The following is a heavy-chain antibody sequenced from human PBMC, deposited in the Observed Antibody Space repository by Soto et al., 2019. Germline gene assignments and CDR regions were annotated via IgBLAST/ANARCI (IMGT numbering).Heavy chain of an antibody. CDR3: AREPQYGDFFPFVC. V-gene: IGHV6-1*01. Sequence: QVQLQQSGPGLVKPSQTLSLTCAISGDSVSSNSAAWNWIRQSPSRGLEWMGRTYYRSKWYNDYAVAAKSPITISPDTSNIQFSLQPNSETPEDTAVYYCAREPQYGDFFPFVCWGEGTLVTVSS. CDR1: GDSVSSNSAA. J-gene: IGHJ4*02. CDR2: TYYRSKWYN. D-gene: IGHD4-17*01.